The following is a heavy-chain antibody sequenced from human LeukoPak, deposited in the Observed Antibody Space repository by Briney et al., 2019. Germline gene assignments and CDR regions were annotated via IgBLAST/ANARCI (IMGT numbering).Heavy chain of an antibody. D-gene: IGHD6-13*01. J-gene: IGHJ4*02. CDR1: GXSISSYY. V-gene: IGHV4-4*07. CDR2: MYTRGST. CDR3: ARVGAAGYGYFDY. Sequence: SEXLSLTXTXCGXSISSYYGRWLRQPAGKGVEWVGRMYTRGSTNYNPSLKSRVTMSVDTSKNQFSLKLSSATAADTAVYYCARVGAAGYGYFDYWGQGTLVTVSS.